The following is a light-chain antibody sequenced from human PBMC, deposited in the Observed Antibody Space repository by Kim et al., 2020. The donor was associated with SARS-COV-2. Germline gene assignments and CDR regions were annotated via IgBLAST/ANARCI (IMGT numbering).Light chain of an antibody. J-gene: IGLJ2*01. Sequence: GKTVTSSCTRSSGSIDDNYVQWYQQRPGGAPTTVIYEDDQRPSGVSDRFSGSIDNSSNSASLTISGLRTEDEADYYCQSYNRDNVLFGGGTKLTVL. CDR3: QSYNRDNVL. CDR1: SGSIDDNY. V-gene: IGLV6-57*03. CDR2: EDD.